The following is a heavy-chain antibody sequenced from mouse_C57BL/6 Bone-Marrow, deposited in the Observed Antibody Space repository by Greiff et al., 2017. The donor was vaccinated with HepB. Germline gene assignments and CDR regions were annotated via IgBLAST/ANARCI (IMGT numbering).Heavy chain of an antibody. CDR1: GYTFTDYY. CDR3: ARERVTPFAY. Sequence: VQLQESGAELVRPGASVKLSCKASGYTFTDYYINWVKQRPGQGLEWIARIYPGSGNTYYNEKFKGKATLTAEKSSSTAYMQLSSLTSEDSAVYFCARERVTPFAYWGQGTLVTVSA. J-gene: IGHJ3*01. V-gene: IGHV1-76*01. CDR2: IYPGSGNT. D-gene: IGHD2-1*01.